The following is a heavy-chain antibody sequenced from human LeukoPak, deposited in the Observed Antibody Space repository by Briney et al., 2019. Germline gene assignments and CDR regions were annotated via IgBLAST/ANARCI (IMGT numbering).Heavy chain of an antibody. J-gene: IGHJ3*02. V-gene: IGHV4-59*01. CDR2: IYYSGYT. Sequence: SETLSLTCTVSGGSISSYYWSWIRQPPGKGLEYIGYIYYSGYTNYNPSLKSRVTISVYASKNQFSLQLSSVTAADTAIYYCARGHKAFDIWGQGTMVTVSS. CDR3: ARGHKAFDI. CDR1: GGSISSYY.